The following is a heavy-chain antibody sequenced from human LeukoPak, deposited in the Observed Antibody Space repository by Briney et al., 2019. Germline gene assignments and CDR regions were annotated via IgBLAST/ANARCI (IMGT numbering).Heavy chain of an antibody. D-gene: IGHD4-17*01. CDR3: ARGFRGDNFDF. CDR2: INQSGST. J-gene: IGHJ4*02. Sequence: PSETLSLTCAVYDGSFSGYYWSWIRQPPGKGLEWIGEINQSGSTNYNPSLKSRVTISVDTSKNQFSLRLSSVTAADTAVYYCARGFRGDNFDFWGQGTLVTVSS. CDR1: DGSFSGYY. V-gene: IGHV4-34*01.